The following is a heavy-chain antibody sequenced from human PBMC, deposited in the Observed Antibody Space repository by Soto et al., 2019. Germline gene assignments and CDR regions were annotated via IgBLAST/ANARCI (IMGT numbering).Heavy chain of an antibody. Sequence: ASVKVSCKASGGTFSSYAISWVRQAPGQGLEWMGGIIPIFGTANYAQKFQGRVTITADESTSTAYMELSSLRSEDTAVYYCAKCIAVAGEDLFVYYYYGMDVWGQGTTVTVSS. J-gene: IGHJ6*02. CDR1: GGTFSSYA. V-gene: IGHV1-69*13. CDR3: AKCIAVAGEDLFVYYYYGMDV. CDR2: IIPIFGTA. D-gene: IGHD6-19*01.